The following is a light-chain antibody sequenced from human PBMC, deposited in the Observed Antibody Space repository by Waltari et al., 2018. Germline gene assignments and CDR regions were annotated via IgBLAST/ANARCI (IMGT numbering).Light chain of an antibody. CDR2: YDS. J-gene: IGLJ2*01. CDR3: QLWESGSDRVV. V-gene: IGLV3-21*01. CDR1: SIGSRS. Sequence: SYVLTQPPSVSVAPGKAARITCGGNSIGSRSVHWYQQKPGQAPVLVIYYDSDRPSGIPERISGSKSGNTATLTISRVEAGDEAAYYCQLWESGSDRVVFGGGIKLTVL.